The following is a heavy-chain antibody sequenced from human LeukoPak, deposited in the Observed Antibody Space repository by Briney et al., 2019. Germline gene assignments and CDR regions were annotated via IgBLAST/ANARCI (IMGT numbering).Heavy chain of an antibody. CDR3: SALGYPQYFHH. J-gene: IGHJ4*02. CDR2: IKSKTNGGTT. D-gene: IGHD2-15*01. V-gene: IGHV3-15*01. CDR1: GFTFSDAW. Sequence: GGSLRLSCAASGFTFSDAWMTWVRQAPGKGLEWVGRIKSKTNGGTTDYAAPVKGRFTISRDDSNNTLYFEMNSLKTEDTAIYYCSALGYPQYFHHWGQGTLVT.